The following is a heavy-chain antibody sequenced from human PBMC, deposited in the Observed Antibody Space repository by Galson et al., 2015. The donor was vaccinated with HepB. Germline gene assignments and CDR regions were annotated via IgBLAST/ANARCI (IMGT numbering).Heavy chain of an antibody. D-gene: IGHD1-26*01. CDR2: IYSGGST. Sequence: SLRLSCAASGFTVSSNYMSWVRQAPGKGLEWVSVIYSGGSTYYADSVKGRFTISRHNSKNTLYLQMNSLRAEDTAVYYCAREWEPGAVAAFDIWGQGTMVTVSS. J-gene: IGHJ3*02. V-gene: IGHV3-53*04. CDR3: AREWEPGAVAAFDI. CDR1: GFTVSSNY.